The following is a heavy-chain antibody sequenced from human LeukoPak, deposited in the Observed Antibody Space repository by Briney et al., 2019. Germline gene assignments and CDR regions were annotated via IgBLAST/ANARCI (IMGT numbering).Heavy chain of an antibody. D-gene: IGHD1-14*01. V-gene: IGHV3-7*01. Sequence: GGSLRLSCAASGFIFNNHWMIWVRQAPGKGLEWVANINEARSEKYYLDSVKGRFTVSRDNAENSLYLQMNSLRVEDTGVYYCARYNMDVWGQGTTVTVSS. CDR3: ARYNMDV. CDR1: GFIFNNHW. J-gene: IGHJ6*02. CDR2: INEARSEK.